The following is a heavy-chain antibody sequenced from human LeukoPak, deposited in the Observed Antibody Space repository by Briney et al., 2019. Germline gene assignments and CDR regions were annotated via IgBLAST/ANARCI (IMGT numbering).Heavy chain of an antibody. CDR2: ISSNGGST. CDR3: AKDQRWLEATDFDY. V-gene: IGHV3-64D*06. CDR1: GFTFSSYA. D-gene: IGHD5-12*01. J-gene: IGHJ4*02. Sequence: GGSLRLSCSASGFTFSSYAMHWVRQAPGKGLEYVSAISSNGGSTYYADSVKGRFTISRDNSKNTLYLQMSSLRAEDTAVYYCAKDQRWLEATDFDYWGQGTLVTVSS.